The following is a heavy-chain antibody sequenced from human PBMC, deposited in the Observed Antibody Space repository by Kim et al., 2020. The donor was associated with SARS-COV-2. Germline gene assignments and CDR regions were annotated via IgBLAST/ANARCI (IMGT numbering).Heavy chain of an antibody. Sequence: GGSLRLSCTASGVSVTTYWMNWVRQVPGKGLQWVSRLNNGGTSSTYADFVKGRFAISRDNLKATLYLRMTSLRAEDTAVYFCARGGVTGSLLDYWGQGTLVTVSS. D-gene: IGHD1-1*01. CDR1: GVSVTTYW. CDR3: ARGGVTGSLLDY. CDR2: LNNGGTSS. J-gene: IGHJ4*02. V-gene: IGHV3-74*01.